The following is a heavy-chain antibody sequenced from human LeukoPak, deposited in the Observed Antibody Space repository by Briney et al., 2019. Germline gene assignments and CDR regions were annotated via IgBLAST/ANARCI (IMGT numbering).Heavy chain of an antibody. J-gene: IGHJ4*02. CDR1: GFIVRSNH. CDR2: TYSGDTT. Sequence: GGSLRLSCAAFGFIVRSNHIDWVRQAPGKGLEWVSITYSGDTTYYADSVKGRFIISRDDSKNTLSLQMNDLRVEDTAVYYCARERPDSRNLDSWGRGALVTVSS. CDR3: ARERPDSRNLDS. D-gene: IGHD1-14*01. V-gene: IGHV3-66*01.